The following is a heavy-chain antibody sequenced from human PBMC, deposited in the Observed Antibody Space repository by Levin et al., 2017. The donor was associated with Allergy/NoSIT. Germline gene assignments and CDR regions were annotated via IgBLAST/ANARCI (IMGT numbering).Heavy chain of an antibody. D-gene: IGHD6-13*01. Sequence: GGSLRLSCAASGFTFSSYSMNWVRQAPGKGLEWVSYISSSSSTIYYADSVKGRFTISRDNAKNSLYLQMNSLRAEDTAVYYCARGTISSWGNTDLDYWGQGTLVTVSS. CDR2: ISSSSSTI. J-gene: IGHJ4*02. CDR1: GFTFSSYS. CDR3: ARGTISSWGNTDLDY. V-gene: IGHV3-48*01.